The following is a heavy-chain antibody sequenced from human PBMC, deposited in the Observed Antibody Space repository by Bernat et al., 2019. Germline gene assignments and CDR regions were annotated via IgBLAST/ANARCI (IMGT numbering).Heavy chain of an antibody. CDR3: ASYGSGRLGDAFDI. V-gene: IGHV3-7*03. CDR1: GFTFSSYW. D-gene: IGHD3-10*01. Sequence: VQLVESGGGLVQPGGSLRLSCAASGFTFSSYWMSWVRQAPGKGLEWVANIKQDGSEKYYVDSVKGRFTISRDNAKNSLYLQMNSLRAEDTAVYYCASYGSGRLGDAFDIWGQGTMVTVSS. J-gene: IGHJ3*02. CDR2: IKQDGSEK.